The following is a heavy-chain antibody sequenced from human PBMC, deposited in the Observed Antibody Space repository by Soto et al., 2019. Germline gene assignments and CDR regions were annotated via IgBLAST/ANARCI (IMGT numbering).Heavy chain of an antibody. D-gene: IGHD3-22*01. Sequence: AGSLRHCRVACRFTFSDFGMHMVRKAPGKGLEWVAVISYDGSNTYYADSVKGRFTISRDNSKNTLYLQMNSLRAEDTAVYYCTKDRSRYYYDSSHDYWGQGTPVTVSS. V-gene: IGHV3-30*18. CDR1: RFTFSDFG. J-gene: IGHJ4*02. CDR2: ISYDGSNT. CDR3: TKDRSRYYYDSSHDY.